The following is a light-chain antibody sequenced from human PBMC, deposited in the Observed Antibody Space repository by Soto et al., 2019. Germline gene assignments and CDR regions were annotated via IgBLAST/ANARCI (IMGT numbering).Light chain of an antibody. J-gene: IGLJ2*01. V-gene: IGLV2-14*01. CDR2: EDT. CDR1: SSNIGGHNY. CDR3: RSYTSSTTLDEV. Sequence: QSALTQPASVSGSPGQSITISCTGTSSNIGGHNYVSWYQQHPGTAPKLMIYEDTNRPSGVSNRFSGSKSGNSASLTISGLQAEDEGDYYCRSYTSSTTLDEVFGGGTKLTVL.